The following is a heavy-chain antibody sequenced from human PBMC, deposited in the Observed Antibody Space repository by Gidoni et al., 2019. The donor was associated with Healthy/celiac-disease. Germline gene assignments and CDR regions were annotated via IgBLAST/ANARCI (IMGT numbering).Heavy chain of an antibody. D-gene: IGHD1-26*01. CDR3: ARDLSPGVGWFDP. V-gene: IGHV3-11*01. Sequence: QVQLVESGGGLVKPGGSLRLSCAASGFTFSYYYLSWIRQAPGKGRGWVSYISSSGSTIYDADSVKGRFTIARDNAKNSLYLQMNSLRAEDTAVYYCARDLSPGVGWFDPWGQGTLVTVSS. J-gene: IGHJ5*02. CDR2: ISSSGSTI. CDR1: GFTFSYYY.